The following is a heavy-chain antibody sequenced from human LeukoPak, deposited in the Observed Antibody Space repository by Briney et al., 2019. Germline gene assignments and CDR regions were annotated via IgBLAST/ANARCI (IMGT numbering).Heavy chain of an antibody. Sequence: GGSLRLSCAASGFTVSSNYMSWVRQAPGKGLEWVSVIYSGGSTYYADSVKGRFTISRDNSKNTVYLQMNSLRVEDTAVYYCARDGSGWYLDDGGQGTLVTVSS. CDR3: ARDGSGWYLDD. J-gene: IGHJ4*02. V-gene: IGHV3-53*01. CDR1: GFTVSSNY. D-gene: IGHD6-19*01. CDR2: IYSGGST.